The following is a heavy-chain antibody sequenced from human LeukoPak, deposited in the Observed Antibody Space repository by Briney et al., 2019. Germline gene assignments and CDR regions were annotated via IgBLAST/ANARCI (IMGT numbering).Heavy chain of an antibody. CDR3: ARTYCSGGSCHFDY. J-gene: IGHJ4*02. CDR1: GGSIRSYY. D-gene: IGHD2-15*01. CDR2: IFYSGST. Sequence: SETLSLTRTVSGGSIRSYYWSWIRQPPGKGLDWMGYIFYSGSTDSNPSLKSRVTISVDTSKNQFSLKLSSVTAADTAVYYCARTYCSGGSCHFDYWGQGTLVTVSS. V-gene: IGHV4-59*08.